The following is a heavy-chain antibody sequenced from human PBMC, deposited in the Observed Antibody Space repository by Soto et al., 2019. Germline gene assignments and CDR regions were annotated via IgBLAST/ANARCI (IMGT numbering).Heavy chain of an antibody. D-gene: IGHD1-26*01. V-gene: IGHV4-39*01. J-gene: IGHJ4*02. Sequence: QLQLQESGPGLVKPSETLSLTCTVSGGSISSSSYYWGWIRQPPGKGLEWIGSIYYSGSTYYNPSLKSRFTISVDTSKNQFSLNLSSVTAADTAVYYCARQQRGSYSFDYWGQGTLVTVSS. CDR2: IYYSGST. CDR1: GGSISSSSYY. CDR3: ARQQRGSYSFDY.